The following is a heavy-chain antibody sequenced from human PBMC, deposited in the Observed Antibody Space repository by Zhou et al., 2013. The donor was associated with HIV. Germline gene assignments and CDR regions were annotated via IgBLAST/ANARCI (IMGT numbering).Heavy chain of an antibody. CDR3: AREGNFYYMDV. J-gene: IGHJ6*03. V-gene: IGHV1-18*01. CDR1: GYTFSSYG. CDR2: ISAYSGDT. Sequence: QVQLVQSGAEVKKSGASVKVSCKASGYTFSSYGVNWVRQAPGQGLEWVGWISAYSGDTNYAQKFQGRVTMTTDTSTSTAFMELRSLRSDDTAVYYCAREGNFYYMDVWGKGTTVTVSS.